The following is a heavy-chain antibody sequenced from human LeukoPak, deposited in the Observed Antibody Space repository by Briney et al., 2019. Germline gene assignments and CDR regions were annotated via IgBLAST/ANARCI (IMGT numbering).Heavy chain of an antibody. V-gene: IGHV3-48*04. J-gene: IGHJ4*02. CDR2: ISSSGSTI. Sequence: GGSLRLSCAASGFTFSSYAMSWVRQAPGKGLEWVSYISSSGSTIYHADSVKGRFTISRDNAKNSLYLQMHSLRAEDTAVYYCARDCMDSYYYDSSGYFDYWGQGTLVTVSS. CDR3: ARDCMDSYYYDSSGYFDY. CDR1: GFTFSSYA. D-gene: IGHD3-22*01.